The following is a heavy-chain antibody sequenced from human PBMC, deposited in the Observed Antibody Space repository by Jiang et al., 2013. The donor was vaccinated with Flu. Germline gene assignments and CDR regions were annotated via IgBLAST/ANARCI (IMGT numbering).Heavy chain of an antibody. CDR3: AKAARADIVVVIPDY. D-gene: IGHD2-15*01. CDR1: GFTFDDYA. J-gene: IGHJ4*02. CDR2: ISWNSGSI. V-gene: IGHV3-9*01. Sequence: VQLVESGGGLVQPGRSLRLSCAASGFTFDDYAMHWVRQAPGKGLEWVSGISWNSGSIGYADSVKGRFTISRDNAKNSLYLQMNGLRAEDTALYYCAKAARADIVVVIPDYWGQGTLVTVSS.